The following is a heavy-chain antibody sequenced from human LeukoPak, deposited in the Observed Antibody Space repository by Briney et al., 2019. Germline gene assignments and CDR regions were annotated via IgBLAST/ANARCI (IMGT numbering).Heavy chain of an antibody. V-gene: IGHV4-39*07. J-gene: IGHJ4*02. CDR1: GGSISSSSYY. CDR3: ARVPTVTFFDY. D-gene: IGHD4-17*01. CDR2: IYYSENT. Sequence: PSETLSLTCTVSGGSISSSSYYWGWTRQPPGKGLEWIGSIYYSENTYYNPSLKSRVTISVDTSKNQFSLKLSSVTAADTAVYYCARVPTVTFFDYWGQGILVTVSS.